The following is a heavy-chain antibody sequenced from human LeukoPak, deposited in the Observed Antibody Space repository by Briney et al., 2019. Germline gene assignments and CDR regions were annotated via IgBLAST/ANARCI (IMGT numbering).Heavy chain of an antibody. V-gene: IGHV1-8*02. J-gene: IGHJ5*02. CDR3: ARGRVVRGVIITLRWFDP. CDR2: MNPNSGNT. Sequence: ASVKVSCKASGYTFTGYYMHWVRQAPGQGLEWMGWMNPNSGNTGYAQKFQGRVTMTRNTSISTAYMELSSLRSEDTAVYYCARGRVVRGVIITLRWFDPWGQGTLVTVSS. CDR1: GYTFTGYY. D-gene: IGHD3-10*01.